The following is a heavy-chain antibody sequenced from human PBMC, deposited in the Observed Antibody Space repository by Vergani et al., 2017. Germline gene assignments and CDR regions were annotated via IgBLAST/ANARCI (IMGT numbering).Heavy chain of an antibody. V-gene: IGHV1-69*13. D-gene: IGHD3-9*01. CDR1: GGTFSSYA. CDR2: IIPIFGTA. CDR3: ARDNPHYDILTGYYRALLNGFDP. J-gene: IGHJ5*02. Sequence: QVQLVQSGAEVKKPGSSVKVSCKASGGTFSSYAISWVRQAPGQGLEWMGRIIPIFGTANYAQKFQGRVTITADESTSTAYMELSSLRSEDTAVYYCARDNPHYDILTGYYRALLNGFDPWGQGTLVTVSS.